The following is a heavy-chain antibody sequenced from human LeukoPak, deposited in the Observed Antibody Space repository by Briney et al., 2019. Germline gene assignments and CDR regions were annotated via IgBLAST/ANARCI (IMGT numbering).Heavy chain of an antibody. D-gene: IGHD3-10*01. J-gene: IGHJ4*02. V-gene: IGHV3-30*18. Sequence: PGRSLRLSCAASGFTFSSYGMHWVRQAPGKGLEWVAVISYDGSNKYYEDSVKGRFTISRDNSKNTLYLQMNSLRAEDTAVYYCAKDTVSLVRGVTHYWGQGTLVTVSS. CDR1: GFTFSSYG. CDR3: AKDTVSLVRGVTHY. CDR2: ISYDGSNK.